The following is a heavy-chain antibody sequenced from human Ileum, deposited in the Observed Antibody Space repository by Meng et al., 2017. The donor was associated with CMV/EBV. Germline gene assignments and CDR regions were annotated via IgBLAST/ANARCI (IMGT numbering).Heavy chain of an antibody. CDR3: ARENGYEWYFDF. Sequence: LPSSGPGLVKPSKTLSLTCALSGDSASSIGAICNWTRHSPSRGLEWLGKTYYRYKWYNDYAPSVKSRITVKPDTSKNQFSLQLNSVTPEDTAVYYCARENGYEWYFDFWGRGTLVTVSS. J-gene: IGHJ2*01. V-gene: IGHV6-1*01. CDR1: GDSASSIGAI. D-gene: IGHD6-13*01. CDR2: TYYRYKWYN.